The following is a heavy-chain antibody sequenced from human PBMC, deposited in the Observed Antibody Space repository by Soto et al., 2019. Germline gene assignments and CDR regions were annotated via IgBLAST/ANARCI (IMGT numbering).Heavy chain of an antibody. CDR2: IYYSGST. D-gene: IGHD3-10*01. V-gene: IGHV4-31*03. CDR1: GGSISSGGYY. Sequence: QVQLQESGPGLVKPSQTLSLTCTVSGGSISSGGYYWSWIRQHPGKGLEWIGYIYYSGSTYYNPSLTSRVTMSVDTSQNQFSLKLSSVTAADTAVYHCARGGGLPLVRGVFLDYWGQGTLVTVSS. J-gene: IGHJ4*02. CDR3: ARGGGLPLVRGVFLDY.